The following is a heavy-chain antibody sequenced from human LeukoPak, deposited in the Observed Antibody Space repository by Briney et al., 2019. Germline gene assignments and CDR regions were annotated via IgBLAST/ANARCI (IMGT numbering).Heavy chain of an antibody. D-gene: IGHD3-9*01. CDR1: GFTFSSYE. CDR3: AKGGYYDILTGLLTGY. CDR2: ITSSGSPI. J-gene: IGHJ4*02. Sequence: HPGGSLRLSCAASGFTFSSYEMNWVRQAPGKGLEWVSYITSSGSPIYYADCVKGRFTISRDNSKNTLYLQMNSLRAEDTAVYYCAKGGYYDILTGLLTGYWGQGTLVTVSS. V-gene: IGHV3-48*03.